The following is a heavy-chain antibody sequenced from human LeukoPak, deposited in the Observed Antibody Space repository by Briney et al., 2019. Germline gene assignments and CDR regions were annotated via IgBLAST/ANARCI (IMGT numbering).Heavy chain of an antibody. Sequence: GGSLRLSCAASGFTFSDYWMHWVRQAPGKGLVWVSGINTDGRRTIYADSVKGRFTISRDNAKNTLNLQMNSLRAEDTAVYYCARDLGQYYDTSDNWFDPWGQGTLVTVSS. CDR3: ARDLGQYYDTSDNWFDP. CDR2: INTDGRRT. V-gene: IGHV3-74*01. J-gene: IGHJ5*02. D-gene: IGHD3-22*01. CDR1: GFTFSDYW.